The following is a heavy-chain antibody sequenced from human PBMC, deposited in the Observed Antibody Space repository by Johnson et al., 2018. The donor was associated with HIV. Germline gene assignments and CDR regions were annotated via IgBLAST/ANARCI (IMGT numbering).Heavy chain of an antibody. J-gene: IGHJ3*02. CDR1: GFTFSNYD. CDR2: INWNGGST. Sequence: VQLVESGGDWVQRGGSLRLSCAASGFTFSNYDIHWVRQAPGKGLEWVSGINWNGGSTGYADSVKGRFTISRDNAKNSLYLQMNSLRAEDTALYYCARGGLGFQNIHDPLDIWGQGTMVTVSS. D-gene: IGHD1/OR15-1a*01. CDR3: ARGGLGFQNIHDPLDI. V-gene: IGHV3-20*04.